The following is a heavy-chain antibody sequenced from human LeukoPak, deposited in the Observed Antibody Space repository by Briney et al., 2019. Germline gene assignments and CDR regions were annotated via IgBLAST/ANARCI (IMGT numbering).Heavy chain of an antibody. CDR1: GFTVSINY. CDR2: VYSGRTT. V-gene: IGHV3-53*01. D-gene: IGHD4-11*01. J-gene: IGHJ4*02. Sequence: GGSLRLSCAASGFTVSINYMIWVRQAPGKGLEWVSIVYSGRTTYYSDSVKGRFTISRDNSKNTLYLQMNSLRDDDTAVYYCARGSNGFHPQAPLDYWGQGTLVTVSS. CDR3: ARGSNGFHPQAPLDY.